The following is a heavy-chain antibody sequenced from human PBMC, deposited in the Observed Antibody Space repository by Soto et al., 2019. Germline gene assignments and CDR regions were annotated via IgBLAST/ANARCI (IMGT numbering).Heavy chain of an antibody. D-gene: IGHD3-10*01. Sequence: SETLSLTCAVSGYSISSGYYWGWIRQPPGKGLELIGSIYHSGSTYYNPSLKSRVTISVDTSKNQFSLKLSSVTAADTAVYYCARGKRDGSGSYYPYYWGQGTLVTVSS. V-gene: IGHV4-38-2*01. J-gene: IGHJ4*02. CDR1: GYSISSGYY. CDR2: IYHSGST. CDR3: ARGKRDGSGSYYPYY.